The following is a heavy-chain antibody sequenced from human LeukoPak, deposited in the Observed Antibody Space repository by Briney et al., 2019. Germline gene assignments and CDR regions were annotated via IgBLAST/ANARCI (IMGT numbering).Heavy chain of an antibody. V-gene: IGHV4-61*01. Sequence: SETLSLTRTVSGGSVSSGSYYWSWIRQPPGKGLEWIGYIYYSGSTNYNPSLKSRVTISVDTSKNQFSLKLSSVTAADTAVYYCARDGDYGGPYYFDYWGQGTLVTVSS. CDR1: GGSVSSGSYY. CDR3: ARDGDYGGPYYFDY. CDR2: IYYSGST. D-gene: IGHD4-17*01. J-gene: IGHJ4*02.